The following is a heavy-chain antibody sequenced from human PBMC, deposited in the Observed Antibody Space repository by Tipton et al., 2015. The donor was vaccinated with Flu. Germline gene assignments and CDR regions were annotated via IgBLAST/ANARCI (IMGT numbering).Heavy chain of an antibody. CDR2: IYYSGNT. CDR3: AREPAAAATFTRRWFDP. Sequence: TLSLTCTVSGASISRYSWNWIRQPPGKGLEWIGYIYYSGNTKYNPSLKSRVTISLDTSKNQFSLKLTSVTAADTAVYYCAREPAAAATFTRRWFDPWGQGILVTVSS. J-gene: IGHJ5*02. V-gene: IGHV4-59*01. D-gene: IGHD6-13*01. CDR1: GASISRYS.